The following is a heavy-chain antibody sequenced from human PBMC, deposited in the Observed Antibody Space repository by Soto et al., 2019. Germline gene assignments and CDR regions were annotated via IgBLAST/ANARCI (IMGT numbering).Heavy chain of an antibody. CDR2: IYYSGST. CDR1: GGSISSGDYY. J-gene: IGHJ6*02. V-gene: IGHV4-30-4*01. D-gene: IGHD6-6*01. CDR3: ARDQIGSSPLYYYYGMDV. Sequence: SETLSLTCTVSGGSISSGDYYWSWIRQPPGKGLEWIGYIYYSGSTYYNPSLKSRVTMSVDTSKNQFSLKLSSVTAADTAVYYCARDQIGSSPLYYYYGMDVWGQGTTVTVSS.